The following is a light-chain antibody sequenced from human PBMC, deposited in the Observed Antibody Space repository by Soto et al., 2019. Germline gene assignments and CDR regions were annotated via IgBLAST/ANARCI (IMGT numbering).Light chain of an antibody. CDR2: EVT. J-gene: IGLJ2*01. CDR3: SSYAGNNNFVV. CDR1: SSDVGAYKY. Sequence: QSALPQPPSASGSPGQSGTISCTGTSSDVGAYKYVSWYQQHPGKAPKLMIYEVTKRPSGVPGRFSGSKSGNTASLTVSGLQAEDEADYYCSSYAGNNNFVVFGGGTKVTVL. V-gene: IGLV2-8*01.